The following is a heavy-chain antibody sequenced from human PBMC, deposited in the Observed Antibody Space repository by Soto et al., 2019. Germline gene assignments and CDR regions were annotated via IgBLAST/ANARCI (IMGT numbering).Heavy chain of an antibody. V-gene: IGHV3-23*01. Sequence: VGSLRLSCAASGFTFSSYAMSWVRQAPGKGLEWVSAISGSGGSTYYADSVKGRFTISRDNSKNTLYLQMNSLRAEDTAVYYCAKDGFPIVVVVAAYFDYWGQGTLVTVSS. CDR1: GFTFSSYA. D-gene: IGHD2-15*01. CDR3: AKDGFPIVVVVAAYFDY. J-gene: IGHJ4*02. CDR2: ISGSGGST.